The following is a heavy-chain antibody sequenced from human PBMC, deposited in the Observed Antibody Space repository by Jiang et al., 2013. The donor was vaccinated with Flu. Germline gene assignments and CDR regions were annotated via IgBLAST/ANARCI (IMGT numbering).Heavy chain of an antibody. V-gene: IGHV3-7*03. CDR2: IKQDESEK. CDR1: GFTFSYYW. J-gene: IGHJ4*02. CDR3: ARVPSAGQTLDY. D-gene: IGHD3-10*01. Sequence: VQLLESGGGLVQPGGSLRLSCAASGFTFSYYWMSWVRRAPGKGLEWVANIKQDESEKNYVDSVKGRFTISRDNAKNSLYLQMNSLRAEDTAVYYCARVPSAGQTLDYWGQGTLVTVSS.